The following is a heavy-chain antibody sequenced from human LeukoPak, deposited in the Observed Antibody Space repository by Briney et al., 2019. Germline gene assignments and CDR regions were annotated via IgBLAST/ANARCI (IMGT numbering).Heavy chain of an antibody. CDR1: GGSFSSHY. D-gene: IGHD6-19*01. V-gene: IGHV4-34*01. J-gene: IGHJ6*04. Sequence: SETLSLTCGVSGGSFSSHYWTWIRQPPGKGLEWIGEINPRGSTNYNPSLESRVTVSADTSRNQLSLSLTSVTAADSAVYFCARGLRQGSAWSWGPKEKSYQYMDVWGTGTSVIVSS. CDR2: INPRGST. CDR3: ARGLRQGSAWSWGPKEKSYQYMDV.